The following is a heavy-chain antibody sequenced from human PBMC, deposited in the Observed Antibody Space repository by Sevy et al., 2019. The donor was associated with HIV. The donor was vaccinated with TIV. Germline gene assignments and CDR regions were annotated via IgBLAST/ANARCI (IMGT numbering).Heavy chain of an antibody. D-gene: IGHD4-17*01. CDR2: IKQDGSEK. CDR1: GFTFSSYW. V-gene: IGHV3-7*01. CDR3: ARDTSDYGGNSAFDI. Sequence: GGSLRLSCAASGFTFSSYWMSWVRQAPGNGLEWVANIKQDGSEKYYVDSVKGRFTISRDNAKNSLYLQMNSLRAEDTAVYYCARDTSDYGGNSAFDISGQGTLVTVSS. J-gene: IGHJ3*02.